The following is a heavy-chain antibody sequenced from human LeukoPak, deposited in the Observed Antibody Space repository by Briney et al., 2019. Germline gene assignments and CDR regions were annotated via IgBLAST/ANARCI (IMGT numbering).Heavy chain of an antibody. J-gene: IGHJ6*04. CDR3: ARGGGSMVRGVIPRYGMDV. Sequence: KPSETLSLTCTVSGGSISRGGYYCSWICQHPGKGLEWIGYIYYSGSIYYNPSLKSRVTISVDTSKNQFSLKLSSVTAADTAVYYCARGGGSMVRGVIPRYGMDVWGKGTTVTVSS. CDR2: IYYSGSI. V-gene: IGHV4-31*03. D-gene: IGHD3-10*01. CDR1: GGSISRGGYY.